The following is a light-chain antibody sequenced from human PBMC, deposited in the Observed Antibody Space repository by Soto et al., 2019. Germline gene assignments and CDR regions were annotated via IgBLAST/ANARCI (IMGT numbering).Light chain of an antibody. Sequence: EILLTPYPCTRSRIHALGDTLSFRASQGLSGTYLAWYQQKPGQAPRLLIYGASSRATGIPDRFSGSGSGTDFTLTISRLEPEDFAVYYCQQDGIFTITFGEGTLLDI. V-gene: IGKV3-20*01. CDR1: QGLSGTY. CDR3: QQDGIFTIT. J-gene: IGKJ5*01. CDR2: GAS.